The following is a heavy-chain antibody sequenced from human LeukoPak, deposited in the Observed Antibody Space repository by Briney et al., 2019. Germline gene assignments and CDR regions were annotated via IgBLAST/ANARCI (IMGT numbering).Heavy chain of an antibody. Sequence: PGGSLRLSCATSGFTFSSYAMHWVRQAPGKGLEWVAVISYDGSSKYYADSVKGRFTISRDNSKNTLYLQMNSLRAEDTAVYYCVRQWLVLFDYWGQGTLVTVSS. CDR3: VRQWLVLFDY. J-gene: IGHJ4*02. D-gene: IGHD6-19*01. CDR1: GFTFSSYA. CDR2: ISYDGSSK. V-gene: IGHV3-30*04.